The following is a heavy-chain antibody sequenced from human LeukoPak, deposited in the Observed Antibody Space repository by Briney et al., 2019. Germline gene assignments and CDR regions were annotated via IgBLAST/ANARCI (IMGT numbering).Heavy chain of an antibody. CDR2: IYYSGST. CDR3: ARTRGSYYEDDY. J-gene: IGHJ4*02. V-gene: IGHV4-59*08. CDR1: GGSISSYY. D-gene: IGHD1-26*01. Sequence: SETLSLTCTVSGGSISSYYWSWIRQPPGKGLEWIGYIYYSGSTNYNPSLKSRVTISVDTSKNQFSLKLSSVTAADTAVYYCARTRGSYYEDDYGGREPLVPVSS.